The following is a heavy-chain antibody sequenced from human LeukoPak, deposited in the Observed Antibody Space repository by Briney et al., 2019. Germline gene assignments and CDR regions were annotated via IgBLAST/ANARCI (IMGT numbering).Heavy chain of an antibody. V-gene: IGHV3-30*02. D-gene: IGHD4-11*01. CDR2: IRYDGSNK. CDR3: AKADYSYYYYMDV. Sequence: GGSLRLSCAASGFTFSNYGMHWVHQAPGKGLEWVAFIRYDGSNKYYADSVKGRFTISRDNSKNTLYLQMNSLRAEDTAVYYCAKADYSYYYYMDVWGKGTTVTVSS. J-gene: IGHJ6*03. CDR1: GFTFSNYG.